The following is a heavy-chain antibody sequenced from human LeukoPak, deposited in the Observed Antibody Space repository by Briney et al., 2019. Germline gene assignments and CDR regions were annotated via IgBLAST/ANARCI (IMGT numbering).Heavy chain of an antibody. V-gene: IGHV1-18*01. D-gene: IGHD2-2*01. CDR2: ISADNGAT. CDR3: VTPLPHYCSGTNCPLRY. CDR1: DYTLDSYG. Sequence: ASVRVSCRASDYTLDSYGITWVRQAPGQRLEWLGWISADNGATDFGQKVQGRVTLTTDTSTNTAYMELRSLRSDDTAVYYCVTPLPHYCSGTNCPLRYWGQGTLVTVSS. J-gene: IGHJ4*02.